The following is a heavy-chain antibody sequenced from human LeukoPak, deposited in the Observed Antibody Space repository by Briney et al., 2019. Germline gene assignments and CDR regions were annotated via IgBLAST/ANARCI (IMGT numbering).Heavy chain of an antibody. CDR3: AKDFTLAVADITAFDY. V-gene: IGHV3-30*02. J-gene: IGHJ4*02. Sequence: GGSLRLSCTASGFTFSVYTIHWVRQAPGKGLEWVAFIRYDGSNKYYADSVKGRFTISRDNSKNTLYLQMNSLRAEDTAVYYCAKDFTLAVADITAFDYWGQGTLVTVSS. CDR2: IRYDGSNK. D-gene: IGHD6-19*01. CDR1: GFTFSVYT.